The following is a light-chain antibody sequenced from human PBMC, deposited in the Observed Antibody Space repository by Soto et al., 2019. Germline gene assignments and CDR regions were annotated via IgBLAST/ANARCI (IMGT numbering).Light chain of an antibody. J-gene: IGKJ5*01. Sequence: QITQSPYSLSASVRDRVTITCRASQSIISWFAWCQQKPGKAPKLLIYDASSLESGVPSRFSGSGSGTDFTFTISSLEPEDIARYYCQQCGNLPITFGQGTRLE. CDR2: DAS. CDR3: QQCGNLPIT. CDR1: QSIISW. V-gene: IGKV1-5*01.